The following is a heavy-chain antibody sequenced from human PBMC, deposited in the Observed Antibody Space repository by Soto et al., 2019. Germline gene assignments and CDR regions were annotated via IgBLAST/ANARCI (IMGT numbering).Heavy chain of an antibody. CDR3: ARLSENYDFWSGPTTPSNYFDP. D-gene: IGHD3-3*01. V-gene: IGHV4-61*01. CDR1: GGSVSSGSYY. Sequence: SETLSLTCTVSGGSVSSGSYYWSWIRQPPGKGLEWIGYIYYSGSTNYNPSLKSRVTISVDTSKNQFSLKLSSVTAADTAVYYCARLSENYDFWSGPTTPSNYFDPWGQGTLVTVSS. J-gene: IGHJ5*02. CDR2: IYYSGST.